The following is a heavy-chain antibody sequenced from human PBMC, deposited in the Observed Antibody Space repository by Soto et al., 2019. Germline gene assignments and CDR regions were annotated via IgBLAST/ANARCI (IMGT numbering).Heavy chain of an antibody. CDR3: ARDRRWLPRGPNNWLDL. CDR1: GGSINSGDYY. V-gene: IGHV4-30-4*01. D-gene: IGHD5-12*01. Sequence: SETLSLTXTISGGSINSGDYYWTWVRQPPGKGLEWIGYIYYDGNSQHNPSLKSRVTMSIDTSKNQFSLNLSSVTAADTAVYYCARDRRWLPRGPNNWLDLWGQGTQVTVSS. CDR2: IYYDGNS. J-gene: IGHJ5*02.